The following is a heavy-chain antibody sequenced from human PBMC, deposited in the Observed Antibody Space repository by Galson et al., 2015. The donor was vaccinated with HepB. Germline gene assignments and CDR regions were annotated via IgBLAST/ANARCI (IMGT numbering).Heavy chain of an antibody. CDR1: GDSVSSNSAS. CDR3: ARDGGWLLDN. CDR2: TYYRSKWFN. J-gene: IGHJ4*02. D-gene: IGHD6-19*01. V-gene: IGHV6-1*01. Sequence: CAISGDSVSSNSASWNWIRQSPSRGLEWLGRTYYRSKWFNEYALSVKSRITVDSDTSKNQFSLHLNSVTPEDSAVYFCARDGGWLLDNWGQGTLVTVSS.